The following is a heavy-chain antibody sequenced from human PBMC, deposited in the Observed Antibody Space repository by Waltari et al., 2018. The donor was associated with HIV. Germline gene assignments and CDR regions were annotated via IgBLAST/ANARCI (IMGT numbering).Heavy chain of an antibody. D-gene: IGHD5-12*01. CDR1: GLSFSDVW. Sequence: EVQLVESGGGLVKHGGSLRLSCGASGLSFSDVWMIWVRQAPGKGLEWVARIKNNANGGAVDYGALVKGRFTISRDDSKSMVYLQMNNLEADDTAVYFCTSWQGGSFWGQGTLVTVSS. V-gene: IGHV3-15*01. CDR3: TSWQGGSF. CDR2: IKNNANGGAV. J-gene: IGHJ4*02.